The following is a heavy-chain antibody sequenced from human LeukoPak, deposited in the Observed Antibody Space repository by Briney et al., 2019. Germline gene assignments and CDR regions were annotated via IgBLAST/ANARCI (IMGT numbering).Heavy chain of an antibody. Sequence: PGGSLRLSCAASGFTFSSYAMHWVRQAPGKGLEWVAVISYDGSNKYYADSVKGRFTISRGNSKNTLYLQMNSLRAEDTAVYYCAIIAVAATDEVDYWGQGTLVTVSS. CDR3: AIIAVAATDEVDY. D-gene: IGHD6-19*01. V-gene: IGHV3-30-3*01. J-gene: IGHJ4*02. CDR2: ISYDGSNK. CDR1: GFTFSSYA.